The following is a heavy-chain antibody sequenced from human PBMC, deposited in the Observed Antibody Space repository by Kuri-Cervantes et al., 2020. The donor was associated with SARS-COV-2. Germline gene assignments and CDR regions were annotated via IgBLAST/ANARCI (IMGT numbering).Heavy chain of an antibody. CDR1: GYSFTSYC. D-gene: IGHD6-13*01. J-gene: IGHJ3*02. Sequence: KVSCKGSGYSFTSYCIGWVRQMPGKGLEWMGIIYPGDSDTRYSPSFQGQVTISADKSISTAYLQWSSLKASDTAMYYCARPMEAAVDDVFDIWGQGTMVTVSS. CDR2: IYPGDSDT. V-gene: IGHV5-51*01. CDR3: ARPMEAAVDDVFDI.